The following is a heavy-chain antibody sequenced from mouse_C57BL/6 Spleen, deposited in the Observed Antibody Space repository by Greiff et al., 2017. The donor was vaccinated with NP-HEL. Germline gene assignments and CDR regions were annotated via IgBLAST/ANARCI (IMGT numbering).Heavy chain of an antibody. J-gene: IGHJ4*01. D-gene: IGHD3-2*02. CDR1: GYTFTSYW. Sequence: QVQLQQPGAELVRPGSSVKLSCKASGYTFTSYWMDWVKQRPGQGLEWIGNIYPSDSETHYNQKFKDKATLTVDKSSSTAYMQLSSLTSEDSAVYYCARGGQLRLRNYYAMDYWGQGTSVTVSS. V-gene: IGHV1-61*01. CDR3: ARGGQLRLRNYYAMDY. CDR2: IYPSDSET.